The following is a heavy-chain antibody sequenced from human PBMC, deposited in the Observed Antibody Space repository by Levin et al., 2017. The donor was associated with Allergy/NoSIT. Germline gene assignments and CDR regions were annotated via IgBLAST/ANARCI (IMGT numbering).Heavy chain of an antibody. CDR1: GYSFTSYW. Sequence: ASVKVSCKGSGYSFTSYWISWVRQMPGKGLEWMGRIDPSDSYTNYSPSFQGHVTISADKSISTAYLQWSSLKASDTAMYYCARTYSSSWAEYFDYWGQGTLVTVSS. CDR2: IDPSDSYT. J-gene: IGHJ4*02. V-gene: IGHV5-10-1*01. CDR3: ARTYSSSWAEYFDY. D-gene: IGHD6-13*01.